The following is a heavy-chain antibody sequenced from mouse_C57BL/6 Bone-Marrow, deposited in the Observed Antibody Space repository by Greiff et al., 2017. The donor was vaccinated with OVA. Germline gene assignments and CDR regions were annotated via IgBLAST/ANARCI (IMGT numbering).Heavy chain of an antibody. CDR2: ISSGSSTI. V-gene: IGHV5-17*01. J-gene: IGHJ2*01. Sequence: EVKLVESGGGLVKPGGSLKLSCAASGFTFSDYGMHWVRQAPEKGLEWVAYISSGSSTIYYADTVKGRFTISRDNAKNTLFLHMTSLRSEDTAMYYCAREGLWGQGTTLTVSS. CDR1: GFTFSDYG. CDR3: AREGL.